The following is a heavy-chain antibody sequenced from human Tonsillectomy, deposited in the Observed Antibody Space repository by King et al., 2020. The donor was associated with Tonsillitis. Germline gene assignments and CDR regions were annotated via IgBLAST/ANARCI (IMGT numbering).Heavy chain of an antibody. CDR3: AKGMGATYAAFFDY. CDR1: GFTFDDYA. Sequence: QLVQSGGDLVQPGRSLRLSCAASGFTFDDYAMYWVRQAPGKGLEWVSGLSWNSLSIGYADSVKGRFTISRDNAKNSLYLQMNSLRAEDTAFYYCAKGMGATYAAFFDYWGQGTLVTVSS. V-gene: IGHV3-9*01. J-gene: IGHJ4*02. CDR2: LSWNSLSI. D-gene: IGHD1-26*01.